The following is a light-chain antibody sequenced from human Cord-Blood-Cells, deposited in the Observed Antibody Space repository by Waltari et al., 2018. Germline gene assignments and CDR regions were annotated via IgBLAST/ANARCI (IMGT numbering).Light chain of an antibody. CDR3: SSYTSSSTYV. CDR1: SSDVGGYNY. CDR2: EVS. V-gene: IGLV2-14*01. Sequence: QSALTQPASVSGSPGQSITISCTGTSSDVGGYNYVSWYQQHPGKAPQLMIYEVSNRPLGVSNRFSGSKSGNTASLTISGLQAEDEADYYCSSYTSSSTYVFGTGTKVTVL. J-gene: IGLJ1*01.